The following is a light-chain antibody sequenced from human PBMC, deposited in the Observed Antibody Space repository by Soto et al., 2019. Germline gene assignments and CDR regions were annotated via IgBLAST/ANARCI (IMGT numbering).Light chain of an antibody. Sequence: QSVLTQPASVSGSPGQSITISCTGTNSDVGAFNYVSWYQQHPGKAPKLMIYEVSNRPPGVSNRYSGSKSGNTASLSISALQADDEAEYYCSSYRRGSTVVVLGGGTKVTVL. CDR1: NSDVGAFNY. CDR2: EVS. J-gene: IGLJ2*01. CDR3: SSYRRGSTVVV. V-gene: IGLV2-14*01.